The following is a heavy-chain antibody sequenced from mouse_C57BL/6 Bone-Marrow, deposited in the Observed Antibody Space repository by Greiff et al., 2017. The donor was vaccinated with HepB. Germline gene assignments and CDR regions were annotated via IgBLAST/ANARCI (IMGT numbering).Heavy chain of an antibody. Sequence: QVQLKQSGAELARPGASVKLSCKASGYTFTSYGISWVKQRTGQGLEWIGEIYPRSGNTYYNEKFKGKATLTADKSSSTAYMELRSLTSEDSAVYFCARWNYYYGSSYVGYWGQGTTLTVSS. V-gene: IGHV1-81*01. D-gene: IGHD1-1*01. CDR1: GYTFTSYG. CDR3: ARWNYYYGSSYVGY. J-gene: IGHJ2*01. CDR2: IYPRSGNT.